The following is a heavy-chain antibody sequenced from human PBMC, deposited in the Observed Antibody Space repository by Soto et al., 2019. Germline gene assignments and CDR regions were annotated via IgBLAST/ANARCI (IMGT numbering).Heavy chain of an antibody. CDR2: IYPGDSGT. CDR1: GYSFTSYW. V-gene: IGHV5-51*01. J-gene: IGHJ3*02. Sequence: PGESLKISCKGSGYSFTSYWIGWLRQMPGKGLEWMGIIYPGDSGTRYSPSFQGQVTISADKSISTAYPQWSSLKASDTAMYYCAIPAPYYYASSLLLGDAFDIWGQGTMVTVSS. CDR3: AIPAPYYYASSLLLGDAFDI. D-gene: IGHD3-22*01.